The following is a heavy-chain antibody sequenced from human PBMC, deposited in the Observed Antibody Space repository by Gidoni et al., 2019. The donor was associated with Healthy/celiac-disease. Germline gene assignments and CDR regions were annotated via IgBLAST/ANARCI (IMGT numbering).Heavy chain of an antibody. CDR3: AKDRQYYYDIRPFHYMDV. J-gene: IGHJ6*03. CDR2: ISGSGGST. D-gene: IGHD3-22*01. Sequence: EVQLLESGGGLVQPGGSLRLSCAASGFTFSSYAMSWVRQAPGKGLEWVSAISGSGGSTYYADSVKGRFTISRDNSKNTLYLQMNSLRAEDTAVYYCAKDRQYYYDIRPFHYMDVWGKGTTVTVSS. V-gene: IGHV3-23*01. CDR1: GFTFSSYA.